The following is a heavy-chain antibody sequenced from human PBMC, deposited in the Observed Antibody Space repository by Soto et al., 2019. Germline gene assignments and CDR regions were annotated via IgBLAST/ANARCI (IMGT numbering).Heavy chain of an antibody. CDR1: GFSPSDYF. CDR2: IKNKAQKEVT. J-gene: IGHJ4*02. Sequence: EVHLVESGGGLVQPGGSLRLSCVASGFSPSDYFMDWVRQAPGKGPECVARIKNKAQKEVTEYAASAKGRFIVTRDDSKKSLYLQMNNLINEDTAMYFCLRDSLKWSFDHLGQGTLVTVSS. V-gene: IGHV3-72*01. D-gene: IGHD2-15*01. CDR3: LRDSLKWSFDH.